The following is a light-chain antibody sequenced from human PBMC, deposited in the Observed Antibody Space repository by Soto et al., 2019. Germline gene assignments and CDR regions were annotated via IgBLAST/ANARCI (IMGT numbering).Light chain of an antibody. CDR2: DAS. CDR3: QHYNSYSRT. CDR1: QSVKTS. J-gene: IGKJ1*01. V-gene: IGKV1-5*01. Sequence: DIQMTQSPSTLSASVGDRVTITCRASQSVKTSLAWYQQKSGKAPNLLIYDASNLQSGVPSRFSGSGSGTEFTLTITTLQPDHFATYSCQHYNSYSRTFGQGTKVDIK.